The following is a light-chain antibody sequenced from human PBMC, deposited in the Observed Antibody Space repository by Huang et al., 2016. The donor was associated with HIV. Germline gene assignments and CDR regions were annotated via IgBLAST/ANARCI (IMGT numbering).Light chain of an antibody. CDR2: DAS. CDR1: QKVNTY. CDR3: QQRSNWPPFT. J-gene: IGKJ3*01. Sequence: EILLTQSPATLSLSPGERATLSCTASQKVNTYLAWYQQKPGQAPRFLIYDASTRARDTPARFRGSGSGTDFTLTITNVEPEDFAVYFCQQRSNWPPFTFGPGTKVDRK. V-gene: IGKV3-11*01.